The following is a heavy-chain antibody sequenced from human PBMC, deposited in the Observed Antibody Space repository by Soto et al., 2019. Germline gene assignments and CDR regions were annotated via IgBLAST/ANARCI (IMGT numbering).Heavy chain of an antibody. J-gene: IGHJ6*02. V-gene: IGHV1-18*04. CDR3: ARDRYPIYGDYVVGYYYYGMDV. CDR2: ISAYNGNT. CDR1: GYTFTSYG. Sequence: ASVKVSCKASGYTFTSYGISWVRQAPGQGLEWMGWISAYNGNTNYAQKLQGRVTMTTDTSTSTAYMELRSLRSDDTAVYYCARDRYPIYGDYVVGYYYYGMDVWGQGTTVTVSS. D-gene: IGHD4-17*01.